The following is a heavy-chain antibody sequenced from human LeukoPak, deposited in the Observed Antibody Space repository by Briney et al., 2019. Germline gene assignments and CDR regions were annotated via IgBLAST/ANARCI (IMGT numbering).Heavy chain of an antibody. CDR3: AGLSGTFIRVADNY. J-gene: IGHJ4*02. V-gene: IGHV1-2*02. Sequence: ASVKVSCKASGYTFAGYFLHWVRQAPGQGLEWMVWINPNSGATNYAQQFQGRITITRDTSISTAYMELSRLRSDDTAVYYCAGLSGTFIRVADNYWGQGTLVTVSS. CDR1: GYTFAGYF. CDR2: INPNSGAT. D-gene: IGHD6-19*01.